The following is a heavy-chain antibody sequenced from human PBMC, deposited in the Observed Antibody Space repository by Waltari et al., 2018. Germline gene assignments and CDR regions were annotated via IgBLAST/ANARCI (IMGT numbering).Heavy chain of an antibody. V-gene: IGHV3-23*01. CDR3: AKEMYSSSWYQYYFDY. CDR2: ISGSGGST. J-gene: IGHJ4*02. Sequence: EVQLLESGGGLVQPGGSLRLSCAASGFTFSSYAMSWVRQAPGKGLEWVSAISGSGGSTYYADSVKGRFTISRDNSKNTLYLQMNSLRAEDTAVYYCAKEMYSSSWYQYYFDYWGQGTLVTVSS. D-gene: IGHD6-13*01. CDR1: GFTFSSYA.